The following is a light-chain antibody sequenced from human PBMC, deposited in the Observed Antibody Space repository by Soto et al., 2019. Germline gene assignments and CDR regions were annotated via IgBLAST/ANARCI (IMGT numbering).Light chain of an antibody. Sequence: EIVLTQSPATLSLSPGERATLSCRASQSVSSYLAWYQQKPGQAPRLLIYDASNRATGIPARFSGSGSGTAFTLTISSLEPEDFAVYYCQQRSNFLTFGGGTKVEIK. J-gene: IGKJ4*01. CDR2: DAS. V-gene: IGKV3-11*01. CDR1: QSVSSY. CDR3: QQRSNFLT.